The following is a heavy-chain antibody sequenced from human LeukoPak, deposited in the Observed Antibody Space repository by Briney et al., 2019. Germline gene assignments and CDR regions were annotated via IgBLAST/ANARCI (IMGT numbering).Heavy chain of an antibody. CDR1: GFTFNNYG. J-gene: IGHJ4*02. CDR2: IRYDGSNK. V-gene: IGHV3-30*02. Sequence: GGSLRLSCAASGFTFNNYGMHWVRQAPGKGLEWVAFIRYDGSNKYYADSVKGRFTISRDNSKNTLYLQMNSLRAEDTAVYYCAKDTYSSSCSDYWGQGTLVTVSS. D-gene: IGHD6-13*01. CDR3: AKDTYSSSCSDY.